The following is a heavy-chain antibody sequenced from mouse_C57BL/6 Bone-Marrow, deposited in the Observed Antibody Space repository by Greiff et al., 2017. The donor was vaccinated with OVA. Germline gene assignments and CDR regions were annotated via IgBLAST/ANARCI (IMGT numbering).Heavy chain of an antibody. CDR2: ISYDGSN. V-gene: IGHV3-6*01. CDR3: ARDRGLYDGYLYYAMDY. Sequence: EVKLVESGPGLVKPSQFLSLTCSVTGYSITSGYYWNWIRQFPGNKLEWMGYISYDGSNNYNPSLKNRIYITRDTSKNQFFLKLKSVTTEDTATYYCARDRGLYDGYLYYAMDYWGQGTSVTVSS. CDR1: GYSITSGYY. D-gene: IGHD2-3*01. J-gene: IGHJ4*01.